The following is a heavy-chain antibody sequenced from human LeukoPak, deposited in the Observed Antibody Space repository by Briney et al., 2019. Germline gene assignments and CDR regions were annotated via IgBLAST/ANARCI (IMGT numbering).Heavy chain of an antibody. J-gene: IGHJ5*02. V-gene: IGHV1-24*01. CDR3: LARVVPAAMLRVWFDP. CDR2: FDPEDGET. Sequence: ASVKVSCKVSGYTLTELSMHWVRQAPGEGLEWMGGFDPEDGETIYAQKFQGRVTMTEDTSTDTAYMELSSLRSEDTAVYYCLARVVPAAMLRVWFDPWGQGTLVTVSS. CDR1: GYTLTELS. D-gene: IGHD2-2*01.